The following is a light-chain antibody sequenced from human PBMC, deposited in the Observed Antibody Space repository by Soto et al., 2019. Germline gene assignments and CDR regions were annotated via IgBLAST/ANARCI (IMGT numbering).Light chain of an antibody. V-gene: IGLV2-14*03. CDR1: GSDVGGYKY. Sequence: QSVLTQPASVARSPGQSITISCSGTGSDVGGYKYVSWYQQHPGKAHKVLIFDVSNRPSGVSNRFSGSNSGNTTSLTISELKEEDGADYNCISYVSSGFVSGAGTKVTVL. J-gene: IGLJ1*01. CDR2: DVS. CDR3: ISYVSSGFV.